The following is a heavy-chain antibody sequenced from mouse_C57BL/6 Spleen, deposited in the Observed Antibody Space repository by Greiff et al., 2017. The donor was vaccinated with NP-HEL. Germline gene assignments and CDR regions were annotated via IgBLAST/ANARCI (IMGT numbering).Heavy chain of an antibody. CDR1: GYTFTSYD. D-gene: IGHD2-4*01. Sequence: VQLQQSGPELVKPGASVKLSCKASGYTFTSYDINWVKQRPGQGLEWIGWIYPRDGSTKYNEKFKGKATLTVDTSSSTAYMELHSLTSEDSAVYFCARSPRYDYDGFAYWGQGTLVTVSA. CDR2: IYPRDGST. J-gene: IGHJ3*01. V-gene: IGHV1-85*01. CDR3: ARSPRYDYDGFAY.